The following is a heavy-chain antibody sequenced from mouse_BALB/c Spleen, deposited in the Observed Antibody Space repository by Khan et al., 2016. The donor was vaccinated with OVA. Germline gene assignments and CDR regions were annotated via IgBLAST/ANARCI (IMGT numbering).Heavy chain of an antibody. CDR2: INYSGST. J-gene: IGHJ2*01. CDR3: ASDDYGRSYFDY. V-gene: IGHV3-2*02. D-gene: IGHD1-1*01. CDR1: GYSITSDYA. Sequence: EVQLQESGPGLVKPSQSLSLTCTVTGYSITSDYAWNWIRQFPGNKLEWMGYINYSGSTSYNPSLKSRTSITRDTSKNQFFLQLNSLTTEDTSTYYCASDDYGRSYFDYGGQGTTLTVSS.